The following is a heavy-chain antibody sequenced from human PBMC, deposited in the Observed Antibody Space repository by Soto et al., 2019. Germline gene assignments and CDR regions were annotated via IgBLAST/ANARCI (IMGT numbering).Heavy chain of an antibody. CDR2: VNSNSGNT. Sequence: ASVKVSCKASGYTFTSYDINWVRQATGQGLEWMGWVNSNSGNTSFAQKFQGRVAMTGNTSITTAYMELNSLRSEDTAVYYCAADRTYCRGDCHVDWGQGTLVTVSS. V-gene: IGHV1-8*01. CDR1: GYTFTSYD. J-gene: IGHJ4*02. D-gene: IGHD2-21*02. CDR3: AADRTYCRGDCHVD.